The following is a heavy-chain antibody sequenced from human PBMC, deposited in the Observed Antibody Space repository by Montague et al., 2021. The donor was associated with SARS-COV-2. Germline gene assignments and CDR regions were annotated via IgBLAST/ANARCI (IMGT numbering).Heavy chain of an antibody. D-gene: IGHD3-3*01. Sequence: SETLSLTCAVYDGSFSGYYWSWIRQPPGKGLEWIGEINHSGSTNYNPSLKSRVTISVDTSKNQFSLKLNSVSAADTAVYYCARGQVTIYGVLIMLPAAGALDIWGQGTMVTVSS. CDR1: DGSFSGYY. J-gene: IGHJ3*02. CDR3: ARGQVTIYGVLIMLPAAGALDI. CDR2: INHSGST. V-gene: IGHV4-34*01.